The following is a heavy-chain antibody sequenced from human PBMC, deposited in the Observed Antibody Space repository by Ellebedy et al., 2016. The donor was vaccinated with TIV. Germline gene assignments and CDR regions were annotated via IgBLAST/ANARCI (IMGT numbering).Heavy chain of an antibody. V-gene: IGHV3-48*02. Sequence: GESLKISCVASGFTFSSYSMNWVRQAPGKGLEWVSYISSSSSVIYYADSVRGRFTISRDNAKNSLYLQMNSLRDEDTAVYYCARGDYGSGSSPYWGQGTLVTVSS. CDR1: GFTFSSYS. CDR2: ISSSSSVI. CDR3: ARGDYGSGSSPY. J-gene: IGHJ4*02. D-gene: IGHD3-10*01.